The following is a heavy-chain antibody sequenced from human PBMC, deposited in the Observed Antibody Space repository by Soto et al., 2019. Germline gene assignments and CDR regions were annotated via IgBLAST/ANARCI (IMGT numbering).Heavy chain of an antibody. Sequence: SETLSLTCTVSGGSISSYYWSWIRQPPGKGLEWIGYIYYSGSTNYNPSLKSRVTISVDTSKNQFSLKLSSVTAADTAVYYCARGEYGSGSYYGGYYYYAMDVWGQGTTVTVSS. J-gene: IGHJ6*02. V-gene: IGHV4-59*01. CDR2: IYYSGST. D-gene: IGHD3-10*01. CDR3: ARGEYGSGSYYGGYYYYAMDV. CDR1: GGSISSYY.